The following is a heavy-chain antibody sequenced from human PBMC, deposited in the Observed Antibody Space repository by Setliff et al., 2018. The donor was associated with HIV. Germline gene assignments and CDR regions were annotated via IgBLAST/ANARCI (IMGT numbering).Heavy chain of an antibody. CDR2: IHTTGST. Sequence: SETLSLTCSVSGDSISSGSYYWSWIRLPAGKGLEWIGQIHTTGSTNYNPSLKSRVTISIDPSKNQFSLKLNSVTATDTAVYYCAKRTFGSGRFDPWGQGTLVTVSS. J-gene: IGHJ5*02. V-gene: IGHV4-61*09. CDR3: AKRTFGSGRFDP. D-gene: IGHD3-16*01. CDR1: GDSISSGSYY.